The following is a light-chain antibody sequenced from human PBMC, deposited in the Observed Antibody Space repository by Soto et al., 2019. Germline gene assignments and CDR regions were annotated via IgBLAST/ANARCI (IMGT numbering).Light chain of an antibody. Sequence: QSVLTQPPSVSGSPGQSVTISCTGTSSDVGSYNRVSWYQQPPGTAPKLMIYEVSNRPSGVPDRFSGSKSGNTASLTISGLQAEDEADYYCSSYTSSSTGVVFGGGTKVTVL. J-gene: IGLJ2*01. CDR1: SSDVGSYNR. CDR3: SSYTSSSTGVV. V-gene: IGLV2-18*02. CDR2: EVS.